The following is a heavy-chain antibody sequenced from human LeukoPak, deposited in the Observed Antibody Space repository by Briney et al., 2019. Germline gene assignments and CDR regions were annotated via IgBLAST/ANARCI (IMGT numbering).Heavy chain of an antibody. V-gene: IGHV1-69*05. CDR2: IIPIFGTA. CDR1: GGTFSSYA. Sequence: SVKLSCKASGGTFSSYAISWVRQAPGQRLEWMGGIIPIFGTANYAQKFQGRVTITTDESTSTAYMELSSLRSEDTAVYYCARPNDILTGYYGYDAFDIWGQGTMVTVSS. D-gene: IGHD3-9*01. CDR3: ARPNDILTGYYGYDAFDI. J-gene: IGHJ3*02.